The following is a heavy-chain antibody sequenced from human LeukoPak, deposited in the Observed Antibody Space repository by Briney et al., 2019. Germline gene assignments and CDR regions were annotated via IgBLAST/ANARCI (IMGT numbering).Heavy chain of an antibody. D-gene: IGHD4/OR15-4a*01. J-gene: IGHJ4*02. Sequence: SETLSLTCSVSGVPIRTYYWSWVRQSVGKGLELIGVVQTSGATDYNPSLRSRVSMSMDTSKEHFSLTLTSVTAADTATYYCARAVVVYGAGSAYYFDSWGQGTLVSVSS. CDR2: VQTSGAT. V-gene: IGHV4-4*07. CDR3: ARAVVVYGAGSAYYFDS. CDR1: GVPIRTYY.